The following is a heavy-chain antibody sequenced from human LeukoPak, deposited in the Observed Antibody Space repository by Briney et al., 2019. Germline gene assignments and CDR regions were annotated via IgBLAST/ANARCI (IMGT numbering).Heavy chain of an antibody. CDR3: ARMRGWSGSSPYYHDY. J-gene: IGHJ4*02. D-gene: IGHD3-3*01. V-gene: IGHV3-7*05. CDR1: GFTFTNYA. Sequence: PGGSLRLSCAASGFTFTNYAMNWVRQAPGKGLEWVANIKQDGGVVFYADSVKGRFTISRDNAKSSLYLQMNSLRAEDAALYYCARMRGWSGSSPYYHDYWGQGTLVTVSS. CDR2: IKQDGGVV.